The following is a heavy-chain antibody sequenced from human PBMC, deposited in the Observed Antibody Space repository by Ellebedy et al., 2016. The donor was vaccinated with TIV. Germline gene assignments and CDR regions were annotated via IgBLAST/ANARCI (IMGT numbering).Heavy chain of an antibody. V-gene: IGHV3-23*01. CDR3: AKDSGKYGWNSEY. D-gene: IGHD3-10*01. CDR2: ITGSGDRT. J-gene: IGHJ4*02. Sequence: GESLKISCATSGFTFDNFAMRWFRQAPGKGLEWVSAITGSGDRTFYADSVTDRFTVSRDTSKNTLYLQMNSLRAEDTAIYYCAKDSGKYGWNSEYWGQGTQVTVSS. CDR1: GFTFDNFA.